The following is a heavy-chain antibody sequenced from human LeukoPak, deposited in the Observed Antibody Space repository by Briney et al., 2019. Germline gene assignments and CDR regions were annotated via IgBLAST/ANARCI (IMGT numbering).Heavy chain of an antibody. V-gene: IGHV3-48*01. Sequence: GGSLRLSCAASGFTFSDYSMNWVRQAPGKGLEWISYISSSSSTIYYADSVKGRFTISRDNAKNSLYLQMNSLRAEDTAVYYCARDHHRRLYDSQARDTFDIWGQGTMVTVSS. CDR1: GFTFSDYS. J-gene: IGHJ3*02. CDR3: ARDHHRRLYDSQARDTFDI. D-gene: IGHD3-22*01. CDR2: ISSSSSTI.